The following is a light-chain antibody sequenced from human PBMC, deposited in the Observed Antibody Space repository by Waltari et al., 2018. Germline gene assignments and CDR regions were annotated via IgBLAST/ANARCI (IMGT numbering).Light chain of an antibody. CDR3: QSLDSTSPVI. CDR1: SGSIASTY. V-gene: IGLV6-57*03. CDR2: EVT. Sequence: FVLTQPPSVSESPGKTVTISCTRSSGSIASTYVQWYQQRPGGAPTIVISEVTQRPSGVPDRFSASIDVSSNSASLTFSGLKTEDEADYYCQSLDSTSPVIFGGGTRVTVL. J-gene: IGLJ2*01.